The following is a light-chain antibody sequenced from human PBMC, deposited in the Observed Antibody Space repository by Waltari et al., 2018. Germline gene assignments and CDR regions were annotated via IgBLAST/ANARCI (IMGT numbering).Light chain of an antibody. CDR3: QQYDSAPFN. CDR2: EAS. J-gene: IGKJ3*01. Sequence: DIQLTQSPSPLSASVGDTVPFTFQASQSIGRSLAWDQKNPGKAPKHLIYEASNLESGVPSRFSGSGAGTEFTLTINTLRPDDFATYFCQQYDSAPFNFGPGTKLDVK. CDR1: QSIGRS. V-gene: IGKV1-5*01.